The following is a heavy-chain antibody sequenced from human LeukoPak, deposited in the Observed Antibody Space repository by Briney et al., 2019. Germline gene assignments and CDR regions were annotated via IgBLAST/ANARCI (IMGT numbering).Heavy chain of an antibody. D-gene: IGHD2-2*01. CDR3: ASLLGSTLYFDL. Sequence: SETLSLTCTVSGGSISSSSYYWGWIRQPPGKGLEWIGSIYYSGSTYYNPSLKSRVTISVDTSKNQFSLKLSSVTAADTAVYYCASLLGSTLYFDLWGRGTLVTVSS. CDR2: IYYSGST. CDR1: GGSISSSSYY. V-gene: IGHV4-39*01. J-gene: IGHJ2*01.